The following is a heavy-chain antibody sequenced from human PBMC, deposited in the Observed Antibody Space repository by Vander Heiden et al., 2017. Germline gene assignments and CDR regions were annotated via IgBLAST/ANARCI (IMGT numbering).Heavy chain of an antibody. CDR1: GFTFTPYT. D-gene: IGHD6-13*01. Sequence: EVQLVESGGGLVKPLGSLRLSSAASGFTFTPYTFTCVPQAPGKGLEWVSYISISSSYIFYADSVKGRFTIYRDNAKKSLFLQMNSLRAEDTAVYYCATSPGYSSRWFDYWGQGTLVTVSS. CDR3: ATSPGYSSRWFDY. CDR2: ISISSSYI. V-gene: IGHV3-21*01. J-gene: IGHJ4*02.